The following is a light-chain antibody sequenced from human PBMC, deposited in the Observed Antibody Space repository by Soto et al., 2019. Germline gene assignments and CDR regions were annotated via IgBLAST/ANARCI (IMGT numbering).Light chain of an antibody. J-gene: IGKJ1*01. CDR1: QGISSW. CDR2: AAS. CDR3: QQANSFTWT. V-gene: IGKV1-12*01. Sequence: DIQMTQSPSSVCAAVGERVTITFRASQGISSWLAWYQQKTGKAPKLVIYAASSLQSGVPSRLRGSGSGTDLTLTISSMKHEDFATYCCQQANSFTWTFGQGTQVDIK.